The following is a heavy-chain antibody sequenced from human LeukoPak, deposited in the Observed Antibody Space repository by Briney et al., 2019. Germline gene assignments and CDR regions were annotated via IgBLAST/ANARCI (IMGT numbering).Heavy chain of an antibody. CDR3: AKDLSSIATSYDFDY. CDR1: GFTFDDYA. V-gene: IGHV3-9*01. Sequence: GGSLGLSCAASGFTFDDYAMHWVRQAPGKGLEWVSGISWNSGSIGYADSVKGRFTISRDNAKNSLYLQMNSLRAEDTALYYCAKDLSSIATSYDFDYWGQGTLVTVSS. D-gene: IGHD6-6*01. J-gene: IGHJ4*02. CDR2: ISWNSGSI.